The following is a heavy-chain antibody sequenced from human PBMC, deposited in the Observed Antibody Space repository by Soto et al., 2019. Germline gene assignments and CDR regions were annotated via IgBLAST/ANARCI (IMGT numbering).Heavy chain of an antibody. CDR1: GFTFSRYA. CDR3: ASSGGWVRYSGDLAY. V-gene: IGHV3-30-3*01. J-gene: IGHJ4*02. Sequence: QVQLVESGGGVVQPGRSLRLSCAASGFTFSRYAMHWVRQAPGKGLEWVAVISYDGSNKYYADSVKGRFTISRDNSKNTLYLKMNSLRAEDTAVYYCASSGGWVRYSGDLAYWGQGTLVTVSS. D-gene: IGHD1-26*01. CDR2: ISYDGSNK.